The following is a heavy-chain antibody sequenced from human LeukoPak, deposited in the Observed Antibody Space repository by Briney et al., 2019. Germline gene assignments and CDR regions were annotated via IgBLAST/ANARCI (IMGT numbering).Heavy chain of an antibody. Sequence: GGSLRLSCTASGFTFDDYGMSWVRQAPGKGLEWVSGISWNGGNTGYTDSVKGRFTISRDNAKNSLYLQMNSLRAEDTAVFYCAKDREYSGSYRPGPTRYYYGMDVWGQGTTVTVS. CDR2: ISWNGGNT. CDR3: AKDREYSGSYRPGPTRYYYGMDV. J-gene: IGHJ6*02. CDR1: GFTFDDYG. D-gene: IGHD1-26*01. V-gene: IGHV3-20*04.